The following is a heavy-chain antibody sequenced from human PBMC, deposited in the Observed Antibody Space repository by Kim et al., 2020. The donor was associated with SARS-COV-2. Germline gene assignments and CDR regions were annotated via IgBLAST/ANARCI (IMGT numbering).Heavy chain of an antibody. Sequence: ASVKVSCKASGYTFTSYGISWVRQAPGQGLEWMGWISAYNGNTNYAQKLQGRVTMTTDTSTSTAYMELRSLRSDDTAVYYCARDQYYDILTGYHHDAFDIWGQGTMVTVSS. J-gene: IGHJ3*02. D-gene: IGHD3-9*01. V-gene: IGHV1-18*01. CDR3: ARDQYYDILTGYHHDAFDI. CDR2: ISAYNGNT. CDR1: GYTFTSYG.